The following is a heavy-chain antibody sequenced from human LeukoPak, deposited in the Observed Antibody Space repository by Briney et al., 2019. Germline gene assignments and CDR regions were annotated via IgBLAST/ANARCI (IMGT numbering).Heavy chain of an antibody. CDR2: ISSSSSYI. Sequence: GGSLRLSCAASGFTFSSYWMHWVRQAPGKGLEWVSSISSSSSYIYYADSVKGRFTISRDNAKNSLYLQMNSLRAEDTAVYYCARDGGPTVVTPPYWGQGTLVTVSS. CDR1: GFTFSSYW. D-gene: IGHD4-23*01. J-gene: IGHJ4*02. CDR3: ARDGGPTVVTPPY. V-gene: IGHV3-21*01.